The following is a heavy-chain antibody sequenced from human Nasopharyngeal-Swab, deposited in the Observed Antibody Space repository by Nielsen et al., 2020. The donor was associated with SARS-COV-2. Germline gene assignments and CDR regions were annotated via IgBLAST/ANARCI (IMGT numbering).Heavy chain of an antibody. J-gene: IGHJ3*02. V-gene: IGHV5-10-1*01. CDR3: ASHCSSTSCYRANAFDI. Sequence: GESLKISCKGSGYSFTSYWISWVRQMPGKGLEWMGRIDPSDSYTNYSPSFQGHVTISADKSISTAYLQWSSLKASDTAMYYCASHCSSTSCYRANAFDIRGQGTMVTVSS. CDR2: IDPSDSYT. D-gene: IGHD2-2*02. CDR1: GYSFTSYW.